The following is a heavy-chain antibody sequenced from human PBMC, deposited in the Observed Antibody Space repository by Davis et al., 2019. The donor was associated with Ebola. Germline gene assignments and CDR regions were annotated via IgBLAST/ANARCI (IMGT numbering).Heavy chain of an antibody. D-gene: IGHD1-26*01. Sequence: MPSETLSLTCAVYGGSFSGYYWSWIRQPPGKGLEWIGEINHSGSTNYNPSLKSRVTISVDTSKNQFSLKLSSVTAADTAVYYCARGPSYSRFDYWGQGTLVTVSS. J-gene: IGHJ4*02. CDR3: ARGPSYSRFDY. CDR1: GGSFSGYY. V-gene: IGHV4-34*01. CDR2: INHSGST.